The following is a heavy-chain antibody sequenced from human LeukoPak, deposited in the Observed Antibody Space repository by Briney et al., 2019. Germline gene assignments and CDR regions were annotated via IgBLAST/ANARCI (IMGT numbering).Heavy chain of an antibody. CDR3: ARGETYSSGWPYFDY. V-gene: IGHV4-59*12. CDR2: IYHDGST. Sequence: YPSETLPLTCTVSGVYNSSYYWSWIRQPPGKGLDWIGFIYHDGSTNYNPSLNRRVAISVDTSQNEFSLKLTSVTAADTAVYYCARGETYSSGWPYFDYWGQGTLVPVSS. J-gene: IGHJ4*02. D-gene: IGHD6-19*01. CDR1: GVYNSSYY.